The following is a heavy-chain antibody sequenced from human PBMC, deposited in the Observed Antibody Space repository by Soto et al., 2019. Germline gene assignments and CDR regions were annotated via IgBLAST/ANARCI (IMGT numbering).Heavy chain of an antibody. CDR3: ARDTGYSSSWLDY. CDR1: GFTFSSYW. CDR2: IKQDGSEK. V-gene: IGHV3-7*01. J-gene: IGHJ4*02. D-gene: IGHD6-13*01. Sequence: GESLKISCAASGFTFSSYWMSWVRQAPGKGLEWVANIKQDGSEKYYVDSVKGRFTISRDNAKNSLYLQMNSLRAEDTAVYYCARDTGYSSSWLDYWGQGTLVTVSS.